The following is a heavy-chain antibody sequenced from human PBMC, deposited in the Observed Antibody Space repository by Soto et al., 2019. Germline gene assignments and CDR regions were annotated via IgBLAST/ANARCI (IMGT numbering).Heavy chain of an antibody. CDR1: GYTFTSSG. V-gene: IGHV1-3*01. CDR3: ARDLSHSCAYYSRSYCCLSC. Sequence: ASVKVSCKASGYTFTSSGIHWVRQAPGQRLEWTGWINAGNGNTKYSEKFQGRVTITRDTSASTAYLELSSLRSEDTAVYYCARDLSHSCAYYSRSYCCLSCWGK. J-gene: IGHJ6*03. D-gene: IGHD3-22*01. CDR2: INAGNGNT.